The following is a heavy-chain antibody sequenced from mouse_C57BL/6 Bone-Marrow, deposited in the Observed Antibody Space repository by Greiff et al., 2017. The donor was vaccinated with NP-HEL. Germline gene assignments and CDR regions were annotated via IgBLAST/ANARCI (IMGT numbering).Heavy chain of an antibody. J-gene: IGHJ4*01. V-gene: IGHV1-81*01. CDR1: GYTFTSYG. CDR3: ARYYYGIAMDY. CDR2: IYPRSGNT. D-gene: IGHD1-1*01. Sequence: QVQLKESGAELARPGASVKLSCKASGYTFTSYGISWVKQRTGQGLEWIGEIYPRSGNTYYNEKFKGKATLTADKSSSTAYMELRSLTSEDSAVYFCARYYYGIAMDYWGQGTSVTVSS.